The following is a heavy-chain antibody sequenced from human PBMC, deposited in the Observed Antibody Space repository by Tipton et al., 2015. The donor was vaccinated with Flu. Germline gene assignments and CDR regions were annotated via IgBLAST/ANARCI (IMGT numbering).Heavy chain of an antibody. D-gene: IGHD3-22*01. CDR3: ARGVIYYDSSGPITDAFDI. V-gene: IGHV4-61*02. Sequence: TPSLTCTVSGGSISSGSYYWSWIRQPAGKGLEWIGRIHTSGSTNYNPSLKSRVTTSVDTSKNQFSLKLSSVTAADTAVYYCARGVIYYDSSGPITDAFDIWGQGTMVTVSS. J-gene: IGHJ3*02. CDR2: IHTSGST. CDR1: GGSISSGSYY.